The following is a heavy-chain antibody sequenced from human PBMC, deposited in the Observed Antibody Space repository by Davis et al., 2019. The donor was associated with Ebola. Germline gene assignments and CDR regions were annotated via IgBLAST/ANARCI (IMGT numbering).Heavy chain of an antibody. CDR1: GGSISSYY. J-gene: IGHJ5*02. V-gene: IGHV4-59*08. CDR3: ARHGTYYDFWSGPTAWFDP. Sequence: MPSETLSLTCTVSGGSISSYYWSWIRQPPGKGLEWIGYIYYSGSTNHNPSLKSRVTISVDTSKNQFSLKLSSVTAADTATYYCARHGTYYDFWSGPTAWFDPWGQGTLVTVSS. CDR2: IYYSGST. D-gene: IGHD3-3*01.